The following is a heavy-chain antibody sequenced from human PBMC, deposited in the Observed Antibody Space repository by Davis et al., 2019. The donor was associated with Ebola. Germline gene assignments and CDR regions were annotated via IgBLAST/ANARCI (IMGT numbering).Heavy chain of an antibody. V-gene: IGHV1-18*01. D-gene: IGHD2-2*01. CDR1: GYTFTSYG. Sequence: ASVKVSCKASGYTFTSYGIGWVRQAPGQGLEWMGWISAYNGNTNYAQKLQGRVTMTTDTSTSTAYMELSSLRSEDTAVYYCARDGGYCSSTSCWGKYNYYGMDVWGQGTTVTVSS. CDR2: ISAYNGNT. CDR3: ARDGGYCSSTSCWGKYNYYGMDV. J-gene: IGHJ6*02.